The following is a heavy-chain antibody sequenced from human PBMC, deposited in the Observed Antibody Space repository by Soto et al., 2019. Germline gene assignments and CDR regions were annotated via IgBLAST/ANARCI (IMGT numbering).Heavy chain of an antibody. J-gene: IGHJ4*02. D-gene: IGHD4-17*01. CDR1: GFTFSTYA. V-gene: IGHV3-23*01. CDR3: AKDRYGDYGGIDY. Sequence: LRLSCAASGFTFSTYAMIWVRQAPGKGLEWVSVITGSGGSTYYADSVKGRFTISRDTSKNTLFLQMNSLRAEDTAVYYCAKDRYGDYGGIDYWGQGTMVTV. CDR2: ITGSGGST.